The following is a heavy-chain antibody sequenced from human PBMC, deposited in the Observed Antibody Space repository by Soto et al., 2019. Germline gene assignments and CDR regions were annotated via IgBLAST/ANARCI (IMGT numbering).Heavy chain of an antibody. CDR3: ARDGSSSWYDGMDV. CDR1: GFTVRSNY. D-gene: IGHD6-13*01. CDR2: IYSGGST. V-gene: IGHV3-53*01. Sequence: XGSLRLSFAASGFTVRSNYVSWVRQAPGEGLEWVSVIYSGGSTYYADSVKGRFTISRDNSKNTLYLQMNSLRAEDTAVYYCARDGSSSWYDGMDVWGQGTTVTVSS. J-gene: IGHJ6*02.